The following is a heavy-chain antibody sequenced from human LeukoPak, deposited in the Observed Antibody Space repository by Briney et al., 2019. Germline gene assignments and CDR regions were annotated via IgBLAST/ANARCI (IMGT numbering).Heavy chain of an antibody. CDR1: GFTLSSYA. CDR3: AKGGRSSWYLPMDWFEP. D-gene: IGHD6-13*01. V-gene: IGHV3-23*01. CDR2: IIGSGGST. J-gene: IGHJ5*02. Sequence: PGGSLRLSCAASGFTLSSYAMSWARPAPGKGLEGVSSIIGSGGSTYYAASVKGRFTISRDNSKHTLYLQMNSLRAEDTAVYYCAKGGRSSWYLPMDWFEPGGEGTLVTVSS.